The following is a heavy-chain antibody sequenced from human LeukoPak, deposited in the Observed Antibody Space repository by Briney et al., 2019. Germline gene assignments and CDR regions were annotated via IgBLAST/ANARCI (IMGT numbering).Heavy chain of an antibody. Sequence: PSETLSLTCAVYGGSFSGYYLSWIRQPPGKGLEWIGEINHSGSTNYNPSLKSRVTISVDTSKNQFSLKLSSVTAADTAVYYCASGWSGPIDYWGQGTLVTVSS. CDR3: ASGWSGPIDY. D-gene: IGHD1-14*01. CDR1: GGSFSGYY. J-gene: IGHJ4*02. V-gene: IGHV4-34*01. CDR2: INHSGST.